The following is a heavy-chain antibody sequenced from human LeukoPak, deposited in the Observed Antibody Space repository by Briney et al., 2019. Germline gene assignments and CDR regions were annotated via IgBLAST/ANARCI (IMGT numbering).Heavy chain of an antibody. CDR1: GFTFSSYA. V-gene: IGHV3-23*01. CDR2: ISGSGGST. J-gene: IGHJ4*02. Sequence: GGSLRLSCAASGFTFSSYAMSWVRQAPGKGLEWVSAISGSGGSTYYADSVKGRFTISRDNSKNTLYLQMNSLRAEDTAVYYCAKDRDYYDSSGYFGYYFDYWGQGTLVTVSS. D-gene: IGHD3-22*01. CDR3: AKDRDYYDSSGYFGYYFDY.